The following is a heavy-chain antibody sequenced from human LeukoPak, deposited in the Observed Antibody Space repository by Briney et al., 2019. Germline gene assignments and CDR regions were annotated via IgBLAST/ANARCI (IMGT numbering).Heavy chain of an antibody. V-gene: IGHV3-23*01. CDR3: AKDCGYSYAYYFDY. Sequence: GGSLRPSCAASGFTFSSYAMSWVRQAPGKGLEWVSAISGSGGSTYYADSVKGRFTISRDNSKNTLYLQMNSLRAEDTAVYYCAKDCGYSYAYYFDYWGQGTLVTVSS. J-gene: IGHJ4*02. CDR2: ISGSGGST. D-gene: IGHD5-18*01. CDR1: GFTFSSYA.